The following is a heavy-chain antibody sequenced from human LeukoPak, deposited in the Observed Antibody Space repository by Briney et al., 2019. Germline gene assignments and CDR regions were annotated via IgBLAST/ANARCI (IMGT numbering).Heavy chain of an antibody. D-gene: IGHD6-6*01. CDR2: INSNSGGT. CDR1: GYTFTGYY. Sequence: GASVKVSCKASGYTFTGYYMHWVRQAPGQGLEWMGWINSNSGGTNYAQKFQGTVTMTRDTSTTTAYMELNRLRSDDTAEYYCARVRRPEYSSSSYYYYMDVWGKGTTVTVS. J-gene: IGHJ6*03. V-gene: IGHV1-2*02. CDR3: ARVRRPEYSSSSYYYYMDV.